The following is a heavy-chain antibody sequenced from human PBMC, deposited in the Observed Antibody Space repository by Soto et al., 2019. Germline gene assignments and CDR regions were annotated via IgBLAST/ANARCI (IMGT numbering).Heavy chain of an antibody. J-gene: IGHJ5*02. Sequence: PSQTLSLTGVLSENRVSTNSATWNWIRPSPLVFLEWLGSTAYWSMFYNDFAVPVKSRITITPDTSKNQCSLHLNSLTPVDSVVYYCASGIGYYYYVAWGQGIPVTVSS. CDR2: TAYWSMFYN. V-gene: IGHV6-1*01. CDR3: ASGIGYYYYVA. D-gene: IGHD3-3*01. CDR1: ENRVSTNSAT.